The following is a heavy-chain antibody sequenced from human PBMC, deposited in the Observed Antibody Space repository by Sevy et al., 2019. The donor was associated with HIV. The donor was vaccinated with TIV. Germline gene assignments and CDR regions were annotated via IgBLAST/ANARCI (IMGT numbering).Heavy chain of an antibody. V-gene: IGHV3-7*01. CDR3: AREAVAGRSGPWKADYYYAGMDV. D-gene: IGHD6-19*01. J-gene: IGHJ6*02. CDR2: IKQDGNEK. CDR1: GFTFSDYW. Sequence: GGSLRLSCVASGFTFSDYWMTWVRQAPGKGLEWVANIKQDGNEKYYMDSAKGRFTISRDNAKNPVYLQVNSLRAEDTAVYYCAREAVAGRSGPWKADYYYAGMDVWGQGTTVTVSS.